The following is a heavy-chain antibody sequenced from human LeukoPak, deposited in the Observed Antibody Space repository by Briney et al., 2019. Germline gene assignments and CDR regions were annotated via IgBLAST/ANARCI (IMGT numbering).Heavy chain of an antibody. CDR2: ISANNGET. CDR3: ARVPPSAHQLLSSDY. Sequence: ASVKVSCKASGYTFTNYGISWVRQAPGQGLEWMAWISANNGETRYAQNLQGRLTMTTDTSTSTAYMELRSLRPDDTAVYYCARVPPSAHQLLSSDYWGQGHQVTVSS. J-gene: IGHJ4*02. CDR1: GYTFTNYG. V-gene: IGHV1-18*04. D-gene: IGHD2-2*01.